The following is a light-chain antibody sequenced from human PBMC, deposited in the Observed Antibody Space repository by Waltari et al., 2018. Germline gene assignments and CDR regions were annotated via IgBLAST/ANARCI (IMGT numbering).Light chain of an antibody. J-gene: IGKJ1*01. V-gene: IGKV4-1*01. CDR1: QSLLYTSNNKNY. CDR3: LQYYNTPRT. Sequence: IVMNQSPDSLPVSLAARATIDCTPSQSLLYTSNNKNYLAWFQKRPGQPPKLRIYWSYTRESGVRDRVSASGSGTDFTLTISSLQAEDVAGDYCLQYYNTPRTFGQGTKVEL. CDR2: WSY.